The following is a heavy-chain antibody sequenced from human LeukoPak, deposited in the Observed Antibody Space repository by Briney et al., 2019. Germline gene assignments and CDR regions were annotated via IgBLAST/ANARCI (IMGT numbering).Heavy chain of an antibody. Sequence: PSETLSLTCTVSGGSISSGSYYWGWIRQTPGKGLEWIGSIYYSGSTYYNPPLKSRVTISVDTSKNQFSLKLSSVTAADTAVYYCARHSFSSGYYAYFQHWGQGTLVTVSS. CDR2: IYYSGST. CDR3: ARHSFSSGYYAYFQH. V-gene: IGHV4-39*01. CDR1: GGSISSGSYY. J-gene: IGHJ1*01. D-gene: IGHD3-22*01.